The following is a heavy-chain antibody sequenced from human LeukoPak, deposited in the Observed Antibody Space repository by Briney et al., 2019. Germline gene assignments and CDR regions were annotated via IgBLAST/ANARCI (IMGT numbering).Heavy chain of an antibody. CDR2: ISYDGSNK. CDR1: GFTFSSYA. CDR3: ARRLRLGELSSPLGY. Sequence: HPGGSLRLSCAASGFTFSSYAMHWVRQAPGKGLEWVAVISYDGSNKYYADSVKGRFTISRDNSKNTLYLQMNSLRAEDTAVYYCARRLRLGELSSPLGYWGQETLVTVSS. V-gene: IGHV3-30*04. J-gene: IGHJ4*02. D-gene: IGHD3-16*02.